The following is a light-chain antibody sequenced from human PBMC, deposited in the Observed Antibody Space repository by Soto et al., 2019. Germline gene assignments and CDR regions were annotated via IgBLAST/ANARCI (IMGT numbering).Light chain of an antibody. CDR2: GAS. CDR3: EPYGISTGST. CDR1: QSVSSSY. Sequence: EIALTQSPGSLSLAPGERATLSCRASQSVSSSYLAWYQQKPGQAPRLLIYGASSRATGIPDRFSGSGSGTDFTLTISRLEPEDFSVYYSEPYGISTGSTFGAGTNVDVK. V-gene: IGKV3-20*01. J-gene: IGKJ3*01.